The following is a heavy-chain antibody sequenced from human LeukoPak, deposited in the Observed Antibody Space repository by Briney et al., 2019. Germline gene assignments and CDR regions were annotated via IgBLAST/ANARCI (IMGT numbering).Heavy chain of an antibody. CDR2: MNPNSGNT. Sequence: ASVKVPCKASGYTFTSYDINWVRQATGQGLEWMGWMNPNSGNTGYAQKFQGRVTMTRNTSISTAYMELSSLRSEDTAVYYCARRGLRYFVWFDPWGQGTLVTVSS. CDR1: GYTFTSYD. CDR3: ARRGLRYFVWFDP. V-gene: IGHV1-8*01. J-gene: IGHJ5*02. D-gene: IGHD3-9*01.